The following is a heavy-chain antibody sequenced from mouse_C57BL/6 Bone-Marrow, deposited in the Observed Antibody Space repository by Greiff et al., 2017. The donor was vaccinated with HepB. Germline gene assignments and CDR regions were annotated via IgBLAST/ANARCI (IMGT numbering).Heavy chain of an antibody. CDR1: GYTFTSYW. Sequence: QVQLKQPGAELVKPGASVKLSCKASGYTFTSYWMQWVKQRPGQGLEWIGEIDPSDSYTNYNQKFKGKATLTVDTSSSTAYMQLSSLTSEDSAVYYCAKGATYEYYAMDYWGQGTSVTVSS. D-gene: IGHD3-1*01. V-gene: IGHV1-50*01. J-gene: IGHJ4*01. CDR3: AKGATYEYYAMDY. CDR2: IDPSDSYT.